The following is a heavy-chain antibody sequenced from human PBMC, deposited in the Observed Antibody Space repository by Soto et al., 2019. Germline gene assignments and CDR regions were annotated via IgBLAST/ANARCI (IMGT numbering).Heavy chain of an antibody. CDR1: GGSISRGDYY. V-gene: IGHV4-30-4*01. J-gene: IGHJ4*02. CDR2: IYYSGST. D-gene: IGHD3-3*01. Sequence: PSGTLSLTCTVSGGSISRGDYYWSWIRQPPGKGLEWIGYIYYSGSTYYNPSLKSRVTISVDTSKNQFSLKLSSVTAADTAVYYCARGGYDFWSGYYTKGEDYWGQGTLVTVSS. CDR3: ARGGYDFWSGYYTKGEDY.